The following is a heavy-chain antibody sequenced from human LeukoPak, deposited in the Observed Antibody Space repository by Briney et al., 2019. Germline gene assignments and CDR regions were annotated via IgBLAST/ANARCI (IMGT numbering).Heavy chain of an antibody. CDR3: AKLSGSYPNDAFDI. V-gene: IGHV4-59*08. CDR2: IYYSGST. J-gene: IGHJ3*02. Sequence: PSETLSLTCTVSGGSISSYYWSWIRQPPGKGLEWIGYIYYSGSTYYNPSLKSRVTISVDTSKNQFSLKLSSVTAADTAVYYCAKLSGSYPNDAFDIWGQGTMVTVSS. CDR1: GGSISSYY. D-gene: IGHD1-26*01.